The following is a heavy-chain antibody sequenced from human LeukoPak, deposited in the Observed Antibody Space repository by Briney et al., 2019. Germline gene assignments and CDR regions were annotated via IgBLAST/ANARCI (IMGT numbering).Heavy chain of an antibody. CDR3: ARDFQEWGRRSVGMGV. Sequence: GGSLRLSCAASGFTFSVYTMNWVRQAPGNGLEWVSFISGSSSSIYYADSVKGRFTISRDNAKNSLYLQMNSLRAEDTAVYYCARDFQEWGRRSVGMGVWGQGTTVTVSS. J-gene: IGHJ6*02. CDR1: GFTFSVYT. D-gene: IGHD3-3*01. CDR2: ISGSSSSI. V-gene: IGHV3-21*01.